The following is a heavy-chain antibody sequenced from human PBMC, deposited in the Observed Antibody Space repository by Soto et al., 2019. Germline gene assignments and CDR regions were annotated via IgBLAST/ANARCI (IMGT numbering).Heavy chain of an antibody. D-gene: IGHD1-1*01. CDR2: IYWDGES. CDR1: XVSFTTTRMG. Sequence: XTXXNPTXXXPLTCTXXXVSFTTTRMGVGWTRQPPGKALEWLAIIYWDGESRYNPLLRRRLTLTEDTSKNQVVLTMTNMDPKDTATYYCAHRDSTGXTTYFDSWGQGIPVTVSS. CDR3: AHRDSTGXTTYFDS. V-gene: IGHV2-5*02. J-gene: IGHJ4*02.